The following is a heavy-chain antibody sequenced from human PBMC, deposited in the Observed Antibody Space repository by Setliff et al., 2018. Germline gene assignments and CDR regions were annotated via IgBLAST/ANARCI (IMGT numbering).Heavy chain of an antibody. CDR2: ISTGSTTM. Sequence: GESLKISCAASGFTFRHYVMHWVRQAPGKGLEWVSYISTGSTTMYYGDSVKGRFTISRDNGKNSLFLQMTSLRVEDTAVYSCVRARAVIISAAFDLWGLGTAVTVSS. CDR1: GFTFRHYV. J-gene: IGHJ3*01. D-gene: IGHD6-6*01. CDR3: VRARAVIISAAFDL. V-gene: IGHV3-48*01.